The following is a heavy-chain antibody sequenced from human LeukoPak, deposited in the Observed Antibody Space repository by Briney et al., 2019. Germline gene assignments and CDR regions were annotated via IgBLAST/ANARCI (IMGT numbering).Heavy chain of an antibody. CDR2: IYYSGST. Sequence: ASETLSLTCTVHGGSLSSYHWSWIRQPPGKGLEWIGYIYYSGSTNYNPSLKSRVTISVDTSKNQFSLKLSSVTAADTAVYYCASGIAAAGTVYFQHWGQGTLVTVSS. D-gene: IGHD6-13*01. CDR1: GGSLSSYH. V-gene: IGHV4-59*01. J-gene: IGHJ1*01. CDR3: ASGIAAAGTVYFQH.